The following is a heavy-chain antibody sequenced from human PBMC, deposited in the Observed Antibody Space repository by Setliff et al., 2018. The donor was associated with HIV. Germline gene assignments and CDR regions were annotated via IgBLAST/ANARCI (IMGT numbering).Heavy chain of an antibody. CDR3: ARVVMVRGVIITAYYMDV. D-gene: IGHD3-10*01. V-gene: IGHV3-7*01. CDR1: GFTFISYW. CDR2: IKQDGSEK. J-gene: IGHJ6*03. Sequence: RLSCAASGFTFISYWMSWVRQAPGKGLEWVANIKQDGSEKYYVDSVKGRFTISRDNAKNSLYLQMNSLRAEDTAVYYCARVVMVRGVIITAYYMDVWGKGTTVTVSS.